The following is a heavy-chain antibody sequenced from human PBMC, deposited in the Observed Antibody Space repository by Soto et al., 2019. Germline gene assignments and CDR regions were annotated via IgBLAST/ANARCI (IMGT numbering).Heavy chain of an antibody. Sequence: EVQLVESGGGLVQPGGSLRLSCAASGFTFSSYAMHWVRQAPGKGLEYVSAISSYGGSTYYANSVKGRFTISRDNCKNTLYPHISTLTAEDMAVYYCARDPARSGYYYFDYWGQGTLVTVSS. D-gene: IGHD3-22*01. CDR1: GFTFSSYA. CDR2: ISSYGGST. V-gene: IGHV3-64*01. J-gene: IGHJ4*02. CDR3: ARDPARSGYYYFDY.